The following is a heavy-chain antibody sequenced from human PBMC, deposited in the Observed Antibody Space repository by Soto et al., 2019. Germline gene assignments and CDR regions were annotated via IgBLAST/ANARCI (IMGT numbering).Heavy chain of an antibody. D-gene: IGHD3-16*01. CDR3: ARDKGGGDY. Sequence: QVQLVESGGGVVQPGRSLRLSCAASGFTFSSYGMHWVRQAPGKGLEWVAVIWYDGSNKYYADSVKGRFTISRDNSKNTLYLKMNSLGAEDTAVYYCARDKGGGDYWGQGTLVTVSS. CDR1: GFTFSSYG. V-gene: IGHV3-33*01. J-gene: IGHJ4*02. CDR2: IWYDGSNK.